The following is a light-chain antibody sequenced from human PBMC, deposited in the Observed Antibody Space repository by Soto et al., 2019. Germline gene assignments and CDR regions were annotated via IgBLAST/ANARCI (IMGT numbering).Light chain of an antibody. J-gene: IGLJ3*02. CDR2: GND. V-gene: IGLV1-40*01. CDR1: SSNIGAAYD. CDR3: QSYDSSLSAWV. Sequence: QSVLTQPPSVSGAPGQRVTISCTGSSSNIGAAYDVHWYKQLPGTAPKLLMYGNDNRPSGVPDRFSASKSGPSASLAITGLQVDDEADYYCQSYDSSLSAWVFGGGTKVTVL.